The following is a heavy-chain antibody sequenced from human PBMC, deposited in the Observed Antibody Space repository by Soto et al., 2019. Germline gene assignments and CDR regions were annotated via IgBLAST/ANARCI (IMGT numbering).Heavy chain of an antibody. CDR3: AREGTTAPQDGFYYYGMDV. J-gene: IGHJ6*02. Sequence: QVQLVQSGAEVRQPGSSVKVSCKASGGTFSSYAITWVRQAPGQGLEWMGGIIPIFGSTNYAQKFQGRVTITADESTSTAYMELSSLRSEATAVYYCAREGTTAPQDGFYYYGMDVWGQGTTVTVSS. CDR2: IIPIFGST. V-gene: IGHV1-69*01. D-gene: IGHD5-18*01. CDR1: GGTFSSYA.